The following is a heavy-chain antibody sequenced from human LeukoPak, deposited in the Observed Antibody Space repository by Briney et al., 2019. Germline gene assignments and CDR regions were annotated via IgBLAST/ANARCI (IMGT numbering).Heavy chain of an antibody. Sequence: ASVKVSCKASGYTFTGYYMHWVRQAPGQGLEWMGWINPNSGGTNYAQKFQGRVTMIRDTSISTAYMELSRLRSDDTAVYYCASPSSGGGNFDYWGQGTLVTVSS. CDR2: INPNSGGT. CDR1: GYTFTGYY. V-gene: IGHV1-2*02. J-gene: IGHJ4*02. CDR3: ASPSSGGGNFDY. D-gene: IGHD6-19*01.